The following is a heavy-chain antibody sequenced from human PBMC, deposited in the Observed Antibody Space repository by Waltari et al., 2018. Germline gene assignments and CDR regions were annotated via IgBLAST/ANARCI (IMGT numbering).Heavy chain of an antibody. Sequence: QVQRVQSGAEVKKPGSTVKVSCKASGGTFSSYDISWVRQAPGQGLEGMCGFIPIIGKAHCAHKYQGRVRSTREDPTSTAYMGRGSLRSEDTAVYYCARDIGTVVGATGPYGMDVWGQGTTVTVSS. V-gene: IGHV1-69*05. CDR3: ARDIGTVVGATGPYGMDV. J-gene: IGHJ6*02. D-gene: IGHD1-26*01. CDR1: GGTFSSYD. CDR2: FIPIIGKA.